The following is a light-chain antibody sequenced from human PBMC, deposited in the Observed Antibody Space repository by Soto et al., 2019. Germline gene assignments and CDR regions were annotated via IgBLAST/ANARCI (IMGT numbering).Light chain of an antibody. J-gene: IGLJ1*01. CDR1: SGSIASNY. V-gene: IGLV6-57*04. CDR2: EDN. CDR3: QPYDSSNHYL. Sequence: NFILTQPHSGSESPGKTVTISCTRSSGSIASNYVQWYQQRPGSAPTTVIYEDNQRPSGVPDRFSGSIDSSSNSASLTIYGLNTEDEADYYCQPYDSSNHYLFGTGPKVT.